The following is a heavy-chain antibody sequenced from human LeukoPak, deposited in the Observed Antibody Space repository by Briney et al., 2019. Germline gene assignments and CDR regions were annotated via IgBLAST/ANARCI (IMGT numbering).Heavy chain of an antibody. Sequence: GGSLRLSCAASGFTFSSYGMHWVRQAPGKGLGWVAVISYDGSNKYYADSVKGRFTISRDNSKNTLYLQMNSLRAEDTAVYYCAKTPLDYYYGMDVWGKGTTVTVSS. CDR2: ISYDGSNK. CDR3: AKTPLDYYYGMDV. V-gene: IGHV3-30*18. J-gene: IGHJ6*04. CDR1: GFTFSSYG.